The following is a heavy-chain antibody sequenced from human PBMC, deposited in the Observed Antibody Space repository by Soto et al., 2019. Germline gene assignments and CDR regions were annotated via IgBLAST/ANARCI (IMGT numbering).Heavy chain of an antibody. Sequence: PSETLSLTCTVSGGSIDKSNYCWNWIRQPPGKGLEWIGTTYYNGNAYYNPSLKSRVTMSVDTSKNQFSLKLISVTAADTAVYYCARHFVAVVIKGWGYWGQGTLVTVSS. J-gene: IGHJ4*02. CDR1: GGSIDKSNYC. D-gene: IGHD3-22*01. CDR3: ARHFVAVVIKGWGY. CDR2: TYYNGNA. V-gene: IGHV4-39*01.